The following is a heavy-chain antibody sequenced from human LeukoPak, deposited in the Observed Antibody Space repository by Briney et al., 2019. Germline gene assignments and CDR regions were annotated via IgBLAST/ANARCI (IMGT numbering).Heavy chain of an antibody. D-gene: IGHD3-16*02. CDR3: AKDSTPRYDYVWGSYRHDAFDI. CDR2: ISGSGGST. CDR1: AFTFRGYA. J-gene: IGHJ3*02. Sequence: GGSLRLSCAASAFTFRGYAMSWVRQAGGKGLEWVSAISGSGGSTYYADSVKGRFTISRDNSKNTLYLQMNSLRAEDTAVYYCAKDSTPRYDYVWGSYRHDAFDIWGQGTMVTVSS. V-gene: IGHV3-23*01.